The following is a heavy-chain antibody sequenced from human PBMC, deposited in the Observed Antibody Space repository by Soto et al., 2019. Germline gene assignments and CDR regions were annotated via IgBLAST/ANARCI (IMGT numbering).Heavy chain of an antibody. Sequence: SETLSLTCTVSGGSVSSGSYYWSWIRQPPGKGLEWIGYIYYRGSTNYNPSLKSRVTISVDTSKNQFSLKLSSVTAADTALYYCAREVRVYDFWSGYYQDDGWFDPWGQGTLVTVSS. CDR1: GGSVSSGSYY. CDR2: IYYRGST. CDR3: AREVRVYDFWSGYYQDDGWFDP. V-gene: IGHV4-61*01. D-gene: IGHD3-3*01. J-gene: IGHJ5*02.